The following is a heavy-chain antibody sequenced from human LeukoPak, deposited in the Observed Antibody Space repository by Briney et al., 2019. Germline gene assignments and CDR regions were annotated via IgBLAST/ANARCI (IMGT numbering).Heavy chain of an antibody. CDR1: GFTFSSYG. D-gene: IGHD3-10*01. Sequence: PGGSLRLSCAASGFTFSSYGMHWVRQAPGKGLEWVAFIRYDGSNKYYADSVKGRFTISRDNSKNTLYLQMNSLRAEDTAVYYCARGYGYGSGSYSEPEGDYWGQGTLVTVSS. CDR3: ARGYGYGSGSYSEPEGDY. J-gene: IGHJ4*02. CDR2: IRYDGSNK. V-gene: IGHV3-30*02.